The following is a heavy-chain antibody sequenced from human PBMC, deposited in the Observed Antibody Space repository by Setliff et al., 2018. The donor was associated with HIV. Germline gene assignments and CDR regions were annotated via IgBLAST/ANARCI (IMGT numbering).Heavy chain of an antibody. J-gene: IGHJ5*02. CDR2: IYYSGST. CDR3: ARQGYCSGGSCYWFDP. CDR1: GGSISSSSYY. Sequence: SETLSLTCTVSGGSISSSSYYWSWIRQPPGKGLEWIGYIYYSGSTNYNPSLKSRVTISVDTSKNQFSLKLSSVTAADTAVYYCARQGYCSGGSCYWFDPWGQGTLVTVSS. D-gene: IGHD2-15*01. V-gene: IGHV4-61*05.